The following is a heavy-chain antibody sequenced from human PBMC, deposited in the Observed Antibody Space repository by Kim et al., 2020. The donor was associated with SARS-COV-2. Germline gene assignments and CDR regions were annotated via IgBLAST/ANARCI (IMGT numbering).Heavy chain of an antibody. CDR1: GGTFSSYA. V-gene: IGHV1-69*13. J-gene: IGHJ6*01. Sequence: SVKVSCKASGGTFSSYAISWVRQSPGQGLEWMGGIISIFGTANYAQKFQGRVSITADESTSTAYMELSCLRSQDTAVYYCARVLLRGDVFGYYYYGMVV. CDR2: IISIFGTA. D-gene: IGHD3-10*01. CDR3: ARVLLRGDVFGYYYYGMVV.